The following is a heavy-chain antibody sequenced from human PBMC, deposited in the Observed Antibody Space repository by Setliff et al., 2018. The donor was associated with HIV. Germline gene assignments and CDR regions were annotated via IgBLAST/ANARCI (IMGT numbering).Heavy chain of an antibody. D-gene: IGHD5-12*01. Sequence: RLSCAASGFPFSSYAMSWVRQAPGKGLEWVSAISGSGGYTYYADSVKGRFTISRDNSKNTLYLQMNSLRAEDTAVYYCAKDIPVEGDSGYDPLFGYWGQGTLVTVSS. CDR2: ISGSGGYT. CDR1: GFPFSSYA. CDR3: AKDIPVEGDSGYDPLFGY. J-gene: IGHJ4*02. V-gene: IGHV3-23*01.